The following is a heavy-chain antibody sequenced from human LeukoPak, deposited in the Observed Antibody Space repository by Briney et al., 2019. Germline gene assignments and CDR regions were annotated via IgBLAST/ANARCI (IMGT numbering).Heavy chain of an antibody. Sequence: SETLSLTCAVSGYSISSGYYWGWIRQPPGKGLEWIGNIYHGGSTYYNPSLKSRVTMSGDTSKNQFSLNLSSVTAADTAVYYCARVTSSSWFEGYFDYWGQGTLVTVSS. CDR2: IYHGGST. V-gene: IGHV4-38-2*01. CDR3: ARVTSSSWFEGYFDY. J-gene: IGHJ4*02. D-gene: IGHD6-13*01. CDR1: GYSISSGYY.